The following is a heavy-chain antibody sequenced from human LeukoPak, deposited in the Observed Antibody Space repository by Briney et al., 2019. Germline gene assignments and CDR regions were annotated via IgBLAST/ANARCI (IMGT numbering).Heavy chain of an antibody. V-gene: IGHV3-43*02. J-gene: IGHJ3*02. CDR1: GFTFYVYA. Sequence: GGSLRLSCAASGFTFYVYATRCVRQGPGGGLGWVSLICGDGGSTYYADSVKGRFTISRDNSKNSLYLQMNSLRTENTALYYCAKDIGYYYDSSGYYYGAFDIWGQGTMVTVSS. CDR3: AKDIGYYYDSSGYYYGAFDI. CDR2: ICGDGGST. D-gene: IGHD3-22*01.